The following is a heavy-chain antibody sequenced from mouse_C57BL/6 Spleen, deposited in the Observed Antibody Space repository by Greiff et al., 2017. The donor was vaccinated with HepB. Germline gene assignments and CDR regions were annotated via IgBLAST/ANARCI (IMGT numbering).Heavy chain of an antibody. V-gene: IGHV5-17*01. CDR3: AKMRDAMDY. CDR1: GFTFSDYG. J-gene: IGHJ4*01. Sequence: DVKLVESGGGLVKPGGSLKLSCAASGFTFSDYGMHWVRQAPEKGLEWVAYISSGSSTIYYADTVKGRFTISRDNAKNTLFLQMTSLRSEDTAMYYCAKMRDAMDYWGQGTSVTVSS. CDR2: ISSGSSTI.